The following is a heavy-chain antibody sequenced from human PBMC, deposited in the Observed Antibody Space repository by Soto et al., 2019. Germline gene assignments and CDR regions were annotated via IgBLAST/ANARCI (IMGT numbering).Heavy chain of an antibody. J-gene: IGHJ5*01. CDR3: ARQTTYSSSWYDY. D-gene: IGHD6-13*01. CDR2: IYTSGTT. CDR1: GGTMSKYY. V-gene: IGHV4-4*07. Sequence: SETLSLTCSVSGGTMSKYYCVWIRQPAGKGLEWIGRIYTSGTTDYNPSLKSRVTMSVDTSKNQFPLKLSSVTAADTALYFCARQTTYSSSWYDYWGHGTLVTVSS.